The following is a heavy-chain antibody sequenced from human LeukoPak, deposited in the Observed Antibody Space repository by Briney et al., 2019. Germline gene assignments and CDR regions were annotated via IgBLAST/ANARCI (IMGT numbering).Heavy chain of an antibody. CDR1: GFTFSSYA. D-gene: IGHD4-17*01. J-gene: IGHJ4*02. CDR3: ARAASGSTVTTLFDY. Sequence: GGSLRLSCAASGFTFSSYAMYWVRQAPGKGLERVAVISYDGSNKYYADSVKGRFTISRDNSKNTLYLQMNSLRAEDTAVYYCARAASGSTVTTLFDYWGQGTLVTVSS. CDR2: ISYDGSNK. V-gene: IGHV3-30-3*01.